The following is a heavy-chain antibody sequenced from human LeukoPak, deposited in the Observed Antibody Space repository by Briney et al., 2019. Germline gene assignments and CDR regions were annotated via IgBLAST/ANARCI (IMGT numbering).Heavy chain of an antibody. J-gene: IGHJ4*02. CDR2: ISARGNTA. V-gene: IGHV3-23*01. D-gene: IGHD6-13*01. Sequence: GGSLRLSCAASGFTFNSYAMSWVRQAPGKGLEWVSAISARGNTAYYADPLKGRFTISRDNSKDTLFLQMNDLRDEDTALYYCAKAHYTSSWPLDYWGRGTLVTVSP. CDR1: GFTFNSYA. CDR3: AKAHYTSSWPLDY.